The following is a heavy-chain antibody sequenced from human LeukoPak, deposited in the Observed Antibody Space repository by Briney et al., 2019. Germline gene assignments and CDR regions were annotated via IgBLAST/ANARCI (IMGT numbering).Heavy chain of an antibody. CDR1: GGSISTYF. J-gene: IGHJ6*03. CDR3: ARSSKTYYMDV. Sequence: SETLSLTCTVSGGSISTYFWTWIRQPPGKGLEWVGYIYYSGSTHYNSSLKSRVSISIDTSNNQFSLQLNSVTAADTAVYYCARSSKTYYMDVWGRGATVTVSS. V-gene: IGHV4-59*13. CDR2: IYYSGST.